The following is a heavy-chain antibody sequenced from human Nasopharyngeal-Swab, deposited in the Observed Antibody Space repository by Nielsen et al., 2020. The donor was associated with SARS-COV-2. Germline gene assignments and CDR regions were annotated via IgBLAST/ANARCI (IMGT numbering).Heavy chain of an antibody. Sequence: GESLKISCAASEFTFSEYNMNWVRQAPGKGLEWVATINSKGVYIFYADSLRGRFTISRDNAENSLYLQMNSLSVEDTAVYYCARGRGSSPPRYFDFWGQGTLVTVSS. CDR1: EFTFSEYN. CDR3: ARGRGSSPPRYFDF. CDR2: INSKGVYI. V-gene: IGHV3-21*01. D-gene: IGHD6-6*01. J-gene: IGHJ4*02.